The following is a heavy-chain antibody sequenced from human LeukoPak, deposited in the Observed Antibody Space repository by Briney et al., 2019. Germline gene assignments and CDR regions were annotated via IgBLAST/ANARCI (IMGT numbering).Heavy chain of an antibody. CDR1: GGSISSSNW. CDR2: IYHSGST. V-gene: IGHV4-4*02. J-gene: IGHJ4*02. Sequence: SETLSLTCAVSGGSISSSNWWSWVRQPPGKGLEWIGEIYHSGSTNYNPSLKSRVTISVDKSKNQFSLKLSSVTAADTAVYYCARGYYDFWSGPGGLDYWGQGTLVTVSS. D-gene: IGHD3-3*01. CDR3: ARGYYDFWSGPGGLDY.